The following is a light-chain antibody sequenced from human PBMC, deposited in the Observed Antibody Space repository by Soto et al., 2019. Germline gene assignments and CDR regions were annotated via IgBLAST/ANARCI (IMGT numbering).Light chain of an antibody. Sequence: EIVMTQSPATLSVSPGEGATLSCRASQSIASSLAWYQQKPGQAPRLLIYGASTRATGVPARFSGSGSGTEFTLTISSLQSEDFAVYYCQQYDNWPPSITFGQGTRLEIK. CDR1: QSIASS. V-gene: IGKV3-15*01. CDR2: GAS. CDR3: QQYDNWPPSIT. J-gene: IGKJ5*01.